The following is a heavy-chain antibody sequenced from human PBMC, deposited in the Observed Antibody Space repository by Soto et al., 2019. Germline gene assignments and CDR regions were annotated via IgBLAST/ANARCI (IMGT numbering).Heavy chain of an antibody. D-gene: IGHD3-10*01. CDR3: ARGSMVRGPTPFDY. Sequence: SETLSLTCNVSGGSIRSYYWNWIRQPPGKTLEWIGDVYYSGSANYNPSLKSRVTISVDMSKNQFSLKLNSVTAADTAVYYCARGSMVRGPTPFDYWGQGTLVPVSS. J-gene: IGHJ4*02. CDR1: GGSIRSYY. CDR2: VYYSGSA. V-gene: IGHV4-59*01.